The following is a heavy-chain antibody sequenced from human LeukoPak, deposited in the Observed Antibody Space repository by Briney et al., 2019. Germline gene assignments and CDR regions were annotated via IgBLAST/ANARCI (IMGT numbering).Heavy chain of an antibody. D-gene: IGHD2-8*01. Sequence: KPSETLSLTCTVSGGSISSYYWSRIRQPPGKGLEWIGYIYYSGSTNYSPSLQSRVTISVDTSRNQFSLRLSSVTAADTAMYYCARSGTKTNGFDYWGQGTLVTVSS. J-gene: IGHJ4*02. CDR2: IYYSGST. CDR3: ARSGTKTNGFDY. CDR1: GGSISSYY. V-gene: IGHV4-59*01.